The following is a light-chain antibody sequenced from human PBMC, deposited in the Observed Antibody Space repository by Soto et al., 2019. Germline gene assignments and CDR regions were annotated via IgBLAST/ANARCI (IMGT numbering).Light chain of an antibody. J-gene: IGLJ1*01. CDR1: SSDGGGYNY. Sequence: QSVLTQPRSVSGSPGQSVTISCTGTSSDGGGYNYVSWYQQHPGKAPKLMIYDVSKRPSAVPDRFSGSKSGNTASLTISGLXAEDEADYYCCSYAGSYTLYVFGTGTKVTVL. V-gene: IGLV2-11*01. CDR2: DVS. CDR3: CSYAGSYTLYV.